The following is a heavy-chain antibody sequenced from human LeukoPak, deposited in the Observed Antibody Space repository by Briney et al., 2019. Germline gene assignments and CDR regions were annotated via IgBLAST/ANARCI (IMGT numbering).Heavy chain of an antibody. V-gene: IGHV3-48*04. CDR2: ISSSSSTI. CDR3: AREEDY. CDR1: GFPFSTYS. Sequence: GGSLRLSCAASGFPFSTYSMNWVRQAPGEGLEWVSYISSSSSTIYYADSVKGRFTISRDNAKNSLYLQMNSLRAEDTAVYHCAREEDYWGQGTLVTVSS. J-gene: IGHJ4*02.